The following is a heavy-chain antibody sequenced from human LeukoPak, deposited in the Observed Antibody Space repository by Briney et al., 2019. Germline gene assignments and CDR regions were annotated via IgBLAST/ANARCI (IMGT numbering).Heavy chain of an antibody. CDR1: GGSISSSSYY. J-gene: IGHJ4*02. CDR3: AGGPGYFDY. Sequence: SETLSLTCTVSGGSISSSSYYWGWIRQPPGKGLEWIGSIYYSGNIYYNPSLKSRVTISGDTSKKQFSLKLSSVNAADTAVYFCAGGPGYFDYWGQGTLVTVSS. D-gene: IGHD2-15*01. CDR2: IYYSGNI. V-gene: IGHV4-39*07.